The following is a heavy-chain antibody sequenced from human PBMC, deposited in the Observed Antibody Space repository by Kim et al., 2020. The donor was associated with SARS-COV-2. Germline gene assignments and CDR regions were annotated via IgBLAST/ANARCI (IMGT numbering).Heavy chain of an antibody. V-gene: IGHV4-39*01. Sequence: SETLSLTCTVSGGSISSSSYYWGWIRQPPGKGLEWIGSIYYSGSTYYNPSLKSRVTISVDTSKNQFSLKLSSVTAADTAVYYCASRQQQLAPLSYFDYWGQGTLVTVSS. D-gene: IGHD6-13*01. CDR2: IYYSGST. J-gene: IGHJ4*02. CDR1: GGSISSSSYY. CDR3: ASRQQQLAPLSYFDY.